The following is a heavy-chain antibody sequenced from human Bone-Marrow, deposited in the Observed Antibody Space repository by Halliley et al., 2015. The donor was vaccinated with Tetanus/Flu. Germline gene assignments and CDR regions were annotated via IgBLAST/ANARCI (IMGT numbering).Heavy chain of an antibody. Sequence: VQLVQSGGGLVQPGGSLRLSCAASGFTFDDYAMHWVRQAPGRGLEWVSGISWSSGFIYYADSVKGRFTISRDNAKNSLSLQMKSLRAEDTALYYCTKELGWYGDHDALDIWGQGTMVTVS. V-gene: IGHV3-9*01. CDR2: ISWSSGFI. D-gene: IGHD6-19*01. CDR3: TKELGWYGDHDALDI. CDR1: GFTFDDYA. J-gene: IGHJ3*02.